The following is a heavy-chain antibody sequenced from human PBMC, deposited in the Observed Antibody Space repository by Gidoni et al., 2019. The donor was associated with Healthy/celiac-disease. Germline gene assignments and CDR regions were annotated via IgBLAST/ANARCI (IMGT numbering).Heavy chain of an antibody. V-gene: IGHV1-69*18. CDR3: ARALYYDCGIDV. CDR2: IIPIFGTT. J-gene: IGHJ6*02. CDR1: GGPFSSYD. Sequence: VQLVQSGAGVKSPGCSMEDSCKASGGPFSSYDISWERQGPGQGREWMGKIIPIFGTTNYAQKFQGRVTITGDESTSTAYMELNSLRSEDTAVYYCARALYYDCGIDVWGQGTTVTVSS.